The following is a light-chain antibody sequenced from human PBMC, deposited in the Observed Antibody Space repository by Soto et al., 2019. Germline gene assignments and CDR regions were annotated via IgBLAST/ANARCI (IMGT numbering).Light chain of an antibody. V-gene: IGLV3-1*01. CDR2: QDR. CDR3: QALDSHTYV. Sequence: SYELTQPPSVSVTPGQTATITCSGDKLGDEFVHWYQQKPGQSPLLVIYQDRKRPSGIPQRFSGSSSGNTATLTISGTQAVDEADYYCQALDSHTYVFGSGTKLTVL. CDR1: KLGDEF. J-gene: IGLJ1*01.